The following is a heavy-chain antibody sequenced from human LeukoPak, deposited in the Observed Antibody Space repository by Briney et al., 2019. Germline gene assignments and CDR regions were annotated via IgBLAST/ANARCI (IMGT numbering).Heavy chain of an antibody. CDR1: GYTLTESS. CDR2: FGPEDYET. J-gene: IGHJ6*03. CDR3: QTIGRTYNGLHFYSYMDV. D-gene: IGHD1-1*01. V-gene: IGHV1-24*01. Sequence: ASVKVSCKVSGYTLTESSIHWVRQARGKGREGIGGFGPEDYETVYAQNFQGRVTLTEDTSTDTAYRDVGGLRCDHTAVDYCQTIGRTYNGLHFYSYMDVWGKGSTVAVPS.